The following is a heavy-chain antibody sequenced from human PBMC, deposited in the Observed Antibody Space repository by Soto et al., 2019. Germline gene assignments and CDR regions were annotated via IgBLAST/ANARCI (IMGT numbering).Heavy chain of an antibody. Sequence: SETLSLTCTVSGGSVSSGSYYWSWIRQPPGRGLEWIGYVQSSGSTKYNPSLKSRVTISIDTSKNQFSLNVNSVTAADTAVYYCAKEWLRFPSTTTVTTPYDYWGQGTLVTVSS. CDR3: AKEWLRFPSTTTVTTPYDY. D-gene: IGHD4-17*01. V-gene: IGHV4-61*01. CDR1: GGSVSSGSYY. CDR2: VQSSGST. J-gene: IGHJ4*02.